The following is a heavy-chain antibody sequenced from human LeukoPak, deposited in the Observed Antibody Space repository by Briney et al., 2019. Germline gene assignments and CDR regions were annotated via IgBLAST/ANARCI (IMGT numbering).Heavy chain of an antibody. CDR3: ASTTTVTNEYFQH. Sequence: ASQTLSLTCTVSGGSISSGDYYWSWIRQPPGKGLEWIGYIYYSGSTYYNPSLKSRVTISVDTSKNQFSLKLSSVTAADTAVYYCASTTTVTNEYFQHWGQGTLVTVSS. CDR1: GGSISSGDYY. J-gene: IGHJ1*01. CDR2: IYYSGST. D-gene: IGHD4-17*01. V-gene: IGHV4-30-4*01.